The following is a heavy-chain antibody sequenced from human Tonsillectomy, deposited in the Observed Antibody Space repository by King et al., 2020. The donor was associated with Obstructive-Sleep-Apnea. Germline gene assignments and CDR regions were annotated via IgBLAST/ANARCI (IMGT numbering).Heavy chain of an antibody. Sequence: QLQESGPGLVKPSETLSLTCTVSGVSTSTDTYYWGGVRQPPGVGLEWIGGIYYSGTTYHNPTLKSRVIMSLDTSMNHFPLKSTSVTAADTAVYYCARGLWFGETPFDYWGQGTLVTVSS. CDR1: GVSTSTDTYY. J-gene: IGHJ4*02. V-gene: IGHV4-39*06. D-gene: IGHD3-10*01. CDR3: ARGLWFGETPFDY. CDR2: IYYSGTT.